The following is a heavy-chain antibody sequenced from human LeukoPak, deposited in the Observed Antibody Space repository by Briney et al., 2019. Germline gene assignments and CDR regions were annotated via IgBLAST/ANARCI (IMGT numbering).Heavy chain of an antibody. V-gene: IGHV3-23*01. CDR2: ISGSGGST. D-gene: IGHD3-3*01. J-gene: IGHJ5*02. CDR1: GFTFSSYA. Sequence: PGGSLRLSCAASGFTFSSYAMSWVRQAPGKGLEWVSAISGSGGSTYYADSVKGRFTISRDNSKNTLYLQMNSLRAEDTAVYYCAKANVEYYDFWSGYSTGRIWFDPWGQGTLVTVSS. CDR3: AKANVEYYDFWSGYSTGRIWFDP.